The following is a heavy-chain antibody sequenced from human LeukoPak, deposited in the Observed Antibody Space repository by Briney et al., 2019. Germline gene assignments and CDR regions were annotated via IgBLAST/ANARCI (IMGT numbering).Heavy chain of an antibody. CDR3: ARDGDRYSPPDWFDP. V-gene: IGHV4-61*02. D-gene: IGHD2-21*02. CDR1: GGSISSGSYY. J-gene: IGHJ5*02. Sequence: SETLSLTCTVSGGSISSGSYYWSWIRQPAGKGLEWIGRIYTSGSTNYNPSLKSRVTISVDTSKNQFSLKLSSVTAADTAVYYCARDGDRYSPPDWFDPWGQGTLVTVSS. CDR2: IYTSGST.